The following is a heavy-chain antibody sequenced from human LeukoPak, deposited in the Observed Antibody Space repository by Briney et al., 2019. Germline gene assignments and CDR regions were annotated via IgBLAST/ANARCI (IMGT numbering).Heavy chain of an antibody. CDR2: INHSGST. Sequence: SETLSLTFAVYGGSFSGYYWSWIRHPPGKGLEWSGEINHSGSTNYNPSLKSRVTISVDTSTNQFSLSMRSVVAVYTAVYYCARQYCSSPRCAFDQWGKGNLVTVSS. J-gene: IGHJ4*02. V-gene: IGHV4-34*01. CDR3: ARQYCSSPRCAFDQ. D-gene: IGHD2-2*01. CDR1: GGSFSGYY.